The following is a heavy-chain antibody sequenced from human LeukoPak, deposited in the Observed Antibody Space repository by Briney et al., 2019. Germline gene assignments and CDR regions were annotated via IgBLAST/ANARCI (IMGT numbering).Heavy chain of an antibody. V-gene: IGHV3-74*01. CDR2: INSDGSST. CDR3: ARGPAAAFDY. CDR1: GFTFSRYW. D-gene: IGHD2-2*01. J-gene: IGHJ4*02. Sequence: GGSLRLSCAASGFTFSRYWMHWVRQAPGKGLVWVSRINSDGSSTGYADSVKGRFTISRDNAKNTQYLQMNSLRAEDTAVYYCARGPAAAFDYWGQGTLVTVSS.